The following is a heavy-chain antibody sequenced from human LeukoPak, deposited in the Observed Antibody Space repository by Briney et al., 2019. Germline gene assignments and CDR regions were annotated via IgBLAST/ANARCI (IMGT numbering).Heavy chain of an antibody. CDR2: ISGSGGST. CDR3: AKGYCSSTSCGIDY. CDR1: GFTFSSYA. Sequence: PGGPLRLSRAASGFTFSSYAMSWVRQAPGKGLEWVSAISGSGGSTDYADSVKGRFTISRDNSKNTLYLLMNSLRAEDTAVYYCAKGYCSSTSCGIDYWGQGTLVTVSS. D-gene: IGHD2-2*01. J-gene: IGHJ4*02. V-gene: IGHV3-23*01.